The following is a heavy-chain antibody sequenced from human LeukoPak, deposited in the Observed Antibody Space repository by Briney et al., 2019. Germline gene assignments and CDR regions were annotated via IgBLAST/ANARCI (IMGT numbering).Heavy chain of an antibody. D-gene: IGHD5-24*01. CDR2: INPNSGGT. J-gene: IGHJ4*02. CDR3: ARDERWLQSELDY. CDR1: GYTFTSYG. Sequence: ASVKVSCKASGYTFTSYGISWVRQAPGQGLEWMGWINPNSGGTNYAQKFQGRVTMTRDTSISTAYMELSRLRSDDTAVYYCARDERWLQSELDYWGQGTLVTVSS. V-gene: IGHV1-2*02.